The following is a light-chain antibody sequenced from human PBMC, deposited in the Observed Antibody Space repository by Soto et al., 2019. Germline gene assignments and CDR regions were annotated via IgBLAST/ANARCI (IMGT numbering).Light chain of an antibody. J-gene: IGLJ2*01. CDR1: SSDVGSYDL. Sequence: QSVLAQPASVSGSPGRSITISCTGTSSDVGSYDLVSWYQQRPGRAPRLMIFEVAKRPSGISTRFSGSKSGNTASLTISGLQAVDEADYFCCSYTSTNTLVFGGGTQLTVL. CDR2: EVA. CDR3: CSYTSTNTLV. V-gene: IGLV2-23*02.